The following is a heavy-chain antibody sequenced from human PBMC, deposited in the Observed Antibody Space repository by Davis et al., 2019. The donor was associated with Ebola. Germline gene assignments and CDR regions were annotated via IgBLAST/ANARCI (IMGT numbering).Heavy chain of an antibody. CDR3: VKVQWSAPYFHYGMDV. J-gene: IGHJ6*02. Sequence: PGGSLRLSCAASGFTFNNYAMHWVRQAPGKGLEWVSGISWNSISIGYADSVKGRFTISRDNANHSLYLQMNSLRPEDTALYYCVKVQWSAPYFHYGMDVWGQGTTVTVSS. CDR2: ISWNSISI. D-gene: IGHD2-8*01. CDR1: GFTFNNYA. V-gene: IGHV3-9*01.